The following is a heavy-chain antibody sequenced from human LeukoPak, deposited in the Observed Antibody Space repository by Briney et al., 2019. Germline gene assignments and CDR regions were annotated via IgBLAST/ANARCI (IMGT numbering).Heavy chain of an antibody. CDR3: ARGSYQGWFDP. D-gene: IGHD1-26*01. V-gene: IGHV4-59*08. Sequence: SETLSLTCTVSGGSISSYYWSWIRQPPGKGLEWIGYIYYSGSTNYNPSLKSRVTIPVDTSKNQFSLKLSSVTAADTAVYYCARGSYQGWFDPWGQGTLVTVSS. CDR1: GGSISSYY. CDR2: IYYSGST. J-gene: IGHJ5*02.